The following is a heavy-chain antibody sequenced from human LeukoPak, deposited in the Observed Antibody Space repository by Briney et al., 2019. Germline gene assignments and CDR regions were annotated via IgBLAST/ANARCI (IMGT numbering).Heavy chain of an antibody. CDR3: TLSKFSSGWYEDS. Sequence: GGSLRLSCAASGFPFSGYTLSWVRQAPGKGLESVSAAGGTGGHIHYADSAKGRFTTSRDNSKSTLYLQMNSLRAEDTAVYYCTLSKFSSGWYEDSWGQGTLVVASS. V-gene: IGHV3-23*01. CDR2: AGGTGGHI. D-gene: IGHD6-19*01. J-gene: IGHJ4*02. CDR1: GFPFSGYT.